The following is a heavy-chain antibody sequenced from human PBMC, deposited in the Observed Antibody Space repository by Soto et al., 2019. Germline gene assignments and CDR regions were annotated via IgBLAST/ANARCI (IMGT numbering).Heavy chain of an antibody. CDR3: ARDYEYSSSSATYYYYMDV. V-gene: IGHV1-2*04. Sequence: QVQLVQSGAEVKKPGASVKVSCKASGYTFTGYYMHWVRQAPGQGLEWMGWINPNSGGTNYAQKFQGWVTMTRDTSISTAYMELSRLRSDDTAVYYCARDYEYSSSSATYYYYMDVWGKGTTVTVSS. D-gene: IGHD6-6*01. J-gene: IGHJ6*03. CDR2: INPNSGGT. CDR1: GYTFTGYY.